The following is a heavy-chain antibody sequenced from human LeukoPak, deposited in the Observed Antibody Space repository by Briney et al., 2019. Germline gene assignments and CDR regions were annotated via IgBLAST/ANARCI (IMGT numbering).Heavy chain of an antibody. CDR1: GGTFSSYA. V-gene: IGHV1-69*13. CDR3: ARAYCGGNCYFSTPEAPYWYFDL. CDR2: IIPIFGPA. J-gene: IGHJ2*01. D-gene: IGHD2-21*01. Sequence: GASVKVSCKASGGTFSSYAISWVRQAPGQGLEWMGGIIPIFGPANYAQKLQGRVTITADESTSTAYMELSSLRSEDTAVYYCARAYCGGNCYFSTPEAPYWYFDLWGRGTVVTVSS.